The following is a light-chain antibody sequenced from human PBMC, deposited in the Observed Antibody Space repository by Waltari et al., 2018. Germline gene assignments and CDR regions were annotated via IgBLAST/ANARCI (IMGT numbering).Light chain of an antibody. Sequence: SFVVTQTPSVSVAPGQTAKIACGGKNIGSKRVQWYQQKAGQAPVLVIYDDSDRHTGIPERFSGSNSRNTATLTISSVEAGDEADYYCQVWDDNSEQVIFGGGSKLTVL. V-gene: IGLV3-21*02. CDR1: NIGSKR. J-gene: IGLJ2*01. CDR3: QVWDDNSEQVI. CDR2: DDS.